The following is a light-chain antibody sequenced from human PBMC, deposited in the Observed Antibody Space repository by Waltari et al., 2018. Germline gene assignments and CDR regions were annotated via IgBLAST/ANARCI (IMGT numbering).Light chain of an antibody. CDR1: QGIGSY. Sequence: AIRITQSPSSLSASTGDRVTISCRASQGIGSYLAGYQQQPGRAPNLLLYAASTLPSGVPSRFSGGRSGTDFTLTITCLQSEDFATYYCQQYYDYPRTFGQGTKVEIK. J-gene: IGKJ1*01. V-gene: IGKV1-8*01. CDR3: QQYYDYPRT. CDR2: AAS.